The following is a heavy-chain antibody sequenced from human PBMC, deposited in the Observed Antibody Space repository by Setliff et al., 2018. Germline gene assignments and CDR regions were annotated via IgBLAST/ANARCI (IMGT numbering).Heavy chain of an antibody. V-gene: IGHV4-34*01. D-gene: IGHD2-2*01. CDR1: GGSFSGYY. CDR2: INHTGST. CDR3: ARGYCNSVGCFFAGWFDP. Sequence: SETLSLTCAVYGGSFSGYYWSRIRQPPGKGLEWIGEINHTGSTNYSPSLKSRVTISVDTSKNQFSLKLSSVTAADTAVYYCARGYCNSVGCFFAGWFDPWGQGTLVTVSS. J-gene: IGHJ5*02.